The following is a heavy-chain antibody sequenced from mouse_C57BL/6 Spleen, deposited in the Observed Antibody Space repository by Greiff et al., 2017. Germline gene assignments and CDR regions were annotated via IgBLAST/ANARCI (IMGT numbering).Heavy chain of an antibody. J-gene: IGHJ3*01. CDR3: AGCSSGYVEAWLAY. D-gene: IGHD3-2*02. CDR1: GYAFSSYW. V-gene: IGHV1-80*01. CDR2: IYPGVGDT. Sequence: VKLMESGAELVKPGASVKISCKASGYAFSSYWMNWVKQRPGKGLAWIGQIYPGVGDTNYNGKFKGKATLTADKSASTAYMQRSSLTSEDSAVYFCAGCSSGYVEAWLAYWGQGTLVTVSA.